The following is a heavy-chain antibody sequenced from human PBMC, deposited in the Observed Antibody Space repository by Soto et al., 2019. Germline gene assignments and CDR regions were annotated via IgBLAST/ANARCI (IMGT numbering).Heavy chain of an antibody. CDR2: ISGSGRTI. Sequence: QVQLVESGGGLVQPGGSLRLSCAASGLIFSDYYMSWIRQAPGKGLEWISHISGSGRTIYYADSVKGRFTISRDNAKNSVFLQMDSLRAEDTAVYYCAREMLGETYWGHGTLVTVSS. V-gene: IGHV3-11*01. CDR1: GLIFSDYY. D-gene: IGHD3-10*02. CDR3: AREMLGETY. J-gene: IGHJ4*01.